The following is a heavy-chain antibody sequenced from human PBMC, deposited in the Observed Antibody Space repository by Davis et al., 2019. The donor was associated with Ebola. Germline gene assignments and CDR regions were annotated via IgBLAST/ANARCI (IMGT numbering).Heavy chain of an antibody. D-gene: IGHD5-24*01. CDR1: GGSISSGDYY. CDR2: IYYSGST. Sequence: PSETLSLTCTVSGGSISSGDYYWSWIRQPPGKGLEWIGYIYYSGSTYYNPSLRSRVTISIDTSKNQFSLKLSSLTAADTAEYYCARVPRDGYNFQVFDYWGQGTLVTVSS. CDR3: ARVPRDGYNFQVFDY. J-gene: IGHJ4*02. V-gene: IGHV4-30-4*08.